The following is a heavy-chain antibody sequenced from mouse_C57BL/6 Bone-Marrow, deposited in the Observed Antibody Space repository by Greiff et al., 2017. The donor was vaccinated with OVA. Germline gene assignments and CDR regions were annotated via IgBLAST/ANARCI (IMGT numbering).Heavy chain of an antibody. CDR3: ARGGIYYYGSSYGWFAY. CDR2: IDPSDSAT. V-gene: IGHV1-52*01. CDR1: GYTFTSYW. D-gene: IGHD1-1*01. Sequence: VQLQQPGAELVRPGPSVTLSCKASGYTFTSYWMHWVKQRPIQGLEWIGNIDPSDSATHYNQKFKDKATLTVDKSSRTAYMQLSSLTSEDSAVYYCARGGIYYYGSSYGWFAYWGKGTLVTVSA. J-gene: IGHJ3*01.